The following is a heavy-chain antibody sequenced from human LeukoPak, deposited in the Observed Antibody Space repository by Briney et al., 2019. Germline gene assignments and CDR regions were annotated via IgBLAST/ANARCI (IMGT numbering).Heavy chain of an antibody. CDR3: ASYYDSSGYTDNFDY. V-gene: IGHV4-30-4*01. J-gene: IGHJ4*02. D-gene: IGHD3-22*01. CDR1: GGSINSGDYY. Sequence: SETPSLTCTVSGGSINSGDYYWSWIRQPPGKGLEWIGYIYYSGSTYYNPSLKSRVTISVDTSKNQFSLKMSSVTAADTAVYYCASYYDSSGYTDNFDYWGQGTLVTVSS. CDR2: IYYSGST.